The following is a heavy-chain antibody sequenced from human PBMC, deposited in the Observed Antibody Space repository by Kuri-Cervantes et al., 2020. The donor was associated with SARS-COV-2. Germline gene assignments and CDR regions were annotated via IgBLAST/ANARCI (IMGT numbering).Heavy chain of an antibody. CDR1: GGTFSSYA. J-gene: IGHJ6*04. V-gene: IGHV1-69*05. D-gene: IGHD2-2*01. CDR3: ARDCSGTDCYIIIYAMSV. CDR2: IIPIFGTA. Sequence: SVKVSCKASGGTFSSYAISWVRQAPGQGLEWMGGIIPIFGTANYAQKFQGRVTITTDESTSTVYMELTSLRSDDTAVYYCARDCSGTDCYIIIYAMSVWGKGTTVTVSS.